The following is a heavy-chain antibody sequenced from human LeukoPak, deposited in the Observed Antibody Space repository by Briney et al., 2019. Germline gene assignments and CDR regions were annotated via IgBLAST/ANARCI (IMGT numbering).Heavy chain of an antibody. D-gene: IGHD2-2*01. CDR2: ISSSSSYI. Sequence: PGGSLRLSCAASGFTFSSYSMNWVRQAPGKGLEWVSSISSSSSYIYYADSVKGRFTISRDNANNSLYLQMNSLRAEDTAVYYCASLYCSSTSCLLWGQGTLVTVSS. CDR1: GFTFSSYS. J-gene: IGHJ4*02. CDR3: ASLYCSSTSCLL. V-gene: IGHV3-21*01.